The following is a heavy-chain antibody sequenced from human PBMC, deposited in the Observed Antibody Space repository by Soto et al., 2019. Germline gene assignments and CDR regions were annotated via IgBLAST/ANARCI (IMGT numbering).Heavy chain of an antibody. Sequence: PSETLSLTCTVSGRSISSVNYYWSWIRQPPGKGLEWIGYTYYSGSTYYNPSLRSRVTISVDTSKNQFSLKLSSVTAADTAVYYCARYGSGECNRGSCYSPFDYWVQGTLVT. CDR2: TYYSGST. J-gene: IGHJ4*02. CDR3: ARYGSGECNRGSCYSPFDY. V-gene: IGHV4-30-4*01. D-gene: IGHD2-15*01. CDR1: GRSISSVNYY.